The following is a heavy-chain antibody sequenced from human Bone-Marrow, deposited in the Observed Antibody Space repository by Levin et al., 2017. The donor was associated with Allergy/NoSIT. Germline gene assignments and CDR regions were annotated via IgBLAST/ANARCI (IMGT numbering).Heavy chain of an antibody. CDR1: GASISVSHW. CDR3: ARAAIDAYSMSHYRVDFSYKYYYGMDV. Sequence: PSETLSLTCTVSGASISVSHWWSWVRQAPGKGLEWIGDISHSGSTNYNPSLKNRVTISVDKSKSQFSLKLTSMTVADTAVYYCARAAIDAYSMSHYRVDFSYKYYYGMDVWGQGTTVTVSS. V-gene: IGHV4-4*02. CDR2: ISHSGST. D-gene: IGHD1-26*01. J-gene: IGHJ6*02.